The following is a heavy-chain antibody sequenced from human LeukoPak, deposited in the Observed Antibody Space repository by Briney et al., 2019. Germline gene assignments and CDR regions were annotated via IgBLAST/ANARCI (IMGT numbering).Heavy chain of an antibody. CDR2: FSGSGGRT. Sequence: PGGSLRLSCAASGFTYSSYAMSWVRQAPGKGLEWVSGFSGSGGRTYYADSVKGRFTISRDTSKNTLYLQMNSLRAEDTAVYYCAKGYDSSAIYYFDYWGQGTLVTVSS. J-gene: IGHJ4*02. D-gene: IGHD3-22*01. V-gene: IGHV3-23*01. CDR3: AKGYDSSAIYYFDY. CDR1: GFTYSSYA.